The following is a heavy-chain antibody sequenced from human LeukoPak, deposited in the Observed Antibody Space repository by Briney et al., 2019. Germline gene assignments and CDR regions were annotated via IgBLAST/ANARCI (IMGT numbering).Heavy chain of an antibody. J-gene: IGHJ4*02. D-gene: IGHD2-8*01. CDR2: ISAYNGNT. V-gene: IGHV1-18*01. CDR3: ARDPCTNGVCYSDY. Sequence: ASVKVSCKASGYTLTSYGISWVRQAPGQGLEWMGWISAYNGNTNYAQKLQGRVTMTTDTSTSTAYMELRSLRSDDTAVYYCARDPCTNGVCYSDYWGQGTLVTVSS. CDR1: GYTLTSYG.